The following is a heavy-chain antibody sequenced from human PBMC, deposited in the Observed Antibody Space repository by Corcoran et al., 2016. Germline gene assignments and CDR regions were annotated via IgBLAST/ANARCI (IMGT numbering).Heavy chain of an antibody. CDR3: ATRPGRDPYYFDY. Sequence: QVQLVQSGGEVKKPGASVKVSCKASSYTFTSNGMSWVRRAPGQRLEWMGWITVYNGKTNYAQKFQGRVTMTTDTSTSTAYMELRSLRSDDTAVYYCATRPGRDPYYFDYWGQGTLVTVSS. V-gene: IGHV1-18*01. CDR1: SYTFTSNG. J-gene: IGHJ4*02. CDR2: ITVYNGKT.